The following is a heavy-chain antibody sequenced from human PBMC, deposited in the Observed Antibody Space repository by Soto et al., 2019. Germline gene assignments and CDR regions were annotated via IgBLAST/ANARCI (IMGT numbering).Heavy chain of an antibody. CDR1: GFTSSSYW. CDR2: ISNDGSST. J-gene: IGHJ3*02. V-gene: IGHV3-74*01. D-gene: IGHD3-22*01. CDR3: ARDTDYYDSRDHFSADAFDI. Sequence: EVQLVESGGGLVQPGGSLRLSCAASGFTSSSYWIHWVRQAPGKGLVWVTRISNDGSSTNYADSVKGRFTISRDNAKNTVYLQMNSLRAEDTAVYYCARDTDYYDSRDHFSADAFDIWGQGTMVTVSS.